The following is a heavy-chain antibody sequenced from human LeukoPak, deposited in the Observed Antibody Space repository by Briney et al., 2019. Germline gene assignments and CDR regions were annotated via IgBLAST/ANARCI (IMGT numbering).Heavy chain of an antibody. V-gene: IGHV3-23*01. D-gene: IGHD7-27*01. Sequence: GGSLRLSCVASGFTFSDKWMTWVRQAPGKGLKWVSTITTGDGNTYYADSVKGRFTVSRDDSKNTLYLQMNSLRAEDTAVYYCAKDGGLWVSAHWGDSWGRGTLVTVSS. CDR2: ITTGDGNT. J-gene: IGHJ4*02. CDR1: GFTFSDKW. CDR3: AKDGGLWVSAHWGDS.